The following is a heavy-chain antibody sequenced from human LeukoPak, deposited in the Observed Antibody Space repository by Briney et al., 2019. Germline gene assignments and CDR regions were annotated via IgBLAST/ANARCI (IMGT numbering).Heavy chain of an antibody. CDR3: TTRSGDFWSGFVN. V-gene: IGHV1-24*01. CDR2: FDPEEAKM. CDR1: GNSLSELS. J-gene: IGHJ4*02. Sequence: ASVTVSCKVSGNSLSELSIQWVRQAPGKGLECMGGFDPEEAKMVYAQDFQGRVTTTEDTSTQTAYMELSGLTSDDTAVYYCTTRSGDFWSGFVNWGQGSLLTLSS. D-gene: IGHD3-3*01.